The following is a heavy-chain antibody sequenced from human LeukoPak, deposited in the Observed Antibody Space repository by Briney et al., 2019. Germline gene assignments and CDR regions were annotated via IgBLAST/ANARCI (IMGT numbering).Heavy chain of an antibody. CDR2: IIPIFGTS. D-gene: IGHD1-26*01. V-gene: IGHV1-69*06. CDR3: ARGGLRGSYYEYFHH. Sequence: SVKVSCKASGGTFSSYAISWVRQAPGQGLEWMGGIIPIFGTSNYAQKFQGRVTITADKSTSTAYMELSSLRSDDTAVYFCARGGLRGSYYEYFHHWGQGTLVSVSS. J-gene: IGHJ1*01. CDR1: GGTFSSYA.